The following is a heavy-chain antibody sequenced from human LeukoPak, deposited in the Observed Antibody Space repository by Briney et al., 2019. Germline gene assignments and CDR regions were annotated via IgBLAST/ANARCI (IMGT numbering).Heavy chain of an antibody. CDR1: GGTFSSYA. CDR2: IIPIFGTA. J-gene: IGHJ4*02. Sequence: SVYASCKASGGTFSSYAISWVRQAPGQGLEWMGGIIPIFGTANYAQKFQGRVTITADESTSTAYMELSSLRSEDTAVYYCARARVNYGSVDLDYWGQGTLVTVSS. D-gene: IGHD3-10*01. CDR3: ARARVNYGSVDLDY. V-gene: IGHV1-69*13.